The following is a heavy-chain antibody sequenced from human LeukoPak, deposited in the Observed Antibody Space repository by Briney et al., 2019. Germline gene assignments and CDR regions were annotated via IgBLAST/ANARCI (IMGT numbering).Heavy chain of an antibody. Sequence: SVKVSCKASGGTLTSYAISWVRHAPGQGLECMGRIIPILGIANYAQKFEGRVTITADNSTSTAYMELSSLRSEDTAVYYCARDSARSFGSYFDYWGQGTLVTVSS. CDR3: ARDSARSFGSYFDY. CDR1: GGTLTSYA. J-gene: IGHJ4*02. CDR2: IIPILGIA. D-gene: IGHD3-10*01. V-gene: IGHV1-69*04.